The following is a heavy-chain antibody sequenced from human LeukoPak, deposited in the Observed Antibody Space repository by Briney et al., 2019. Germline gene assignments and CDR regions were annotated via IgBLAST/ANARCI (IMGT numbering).Heavy chain of an antibody. Sequence: PGGSLRLSCAASGFTFSSYAMSWVRQAPGKGLEWVSAISGSTGNTYYADSVKGRFTISRDNSKNTLYLQMNSLRAEDTAVYYCASSGYPPHHWGQGTLVTVSS. D-gene: IGHD3-22*01. CDR2: ISGSTGNT. V-gene: IGHV3-23*01. CDR3: ASSGYPPHH. J-gene: IGHJ5*02. CDR1: GFTFSSYA.